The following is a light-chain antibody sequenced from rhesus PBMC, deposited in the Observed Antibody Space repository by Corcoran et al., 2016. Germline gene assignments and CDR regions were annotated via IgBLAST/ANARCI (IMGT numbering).Light chain of an antibody. V-gene: IGKV3-42*02. Sequence: TVVTQSPATLSLSPGERATLSCRASQSVGSNLAWYQPKPGQAPKLLNYDASSRATGIPDRCSGSGYGTEYTLTISSLEPEDVGVYYCQQYNNWYSFGQGTKVEIK. CDR1: QSVGSN. CDR2: DAS. CDR3: QQYNNWYS. J-gene: IGKJ2*01.